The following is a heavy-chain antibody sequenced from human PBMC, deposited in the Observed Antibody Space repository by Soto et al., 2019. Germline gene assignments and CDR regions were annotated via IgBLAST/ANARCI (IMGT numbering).Heavy chain of an antibody. V-gene: IGHV4-39*01. CDR2: ISYSGNT. J-gene: IGHJ6*03. Sequence: SETLSLTCTVSDGSMSSSSYYWGWIRQPPGKGLEWIGSISYSGNTYYNSSLKSRFTISVDTSRNQFSLRLSSVTPADTAIYYCASQLGFFGSGTAYYIDVCDKGTTVTV. CDR1: DGSMSSSSYY. CDR3: ASQLGFFGSGTAYYIDV. D-gene: IGHD3-10*01.